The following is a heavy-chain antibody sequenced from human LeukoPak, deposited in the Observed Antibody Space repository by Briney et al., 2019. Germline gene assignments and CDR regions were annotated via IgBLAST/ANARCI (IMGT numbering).Heavy chain of an antibody. V-gene: IGHV1-69*13. J-gene: IGHJ4*02. CDR2: IIPIFGTA. CDR1: GGTFSSYA. CDR3: AREYSSGWFDY. Sequence: VKVSFKASGGTFSSYAISWVRPAPGQGLEWMGGIIPIFGTANYAQKFQGRVTITADESTSTAYTELSSLRSEDTAVYYCAREYSSGWFDYWGQGTLVTVSS. D-gene: IGHD6-19*01.